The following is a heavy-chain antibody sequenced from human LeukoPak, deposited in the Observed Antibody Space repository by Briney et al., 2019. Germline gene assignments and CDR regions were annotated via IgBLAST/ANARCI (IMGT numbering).Heavy chain of an antibody. Sequence: SETLSLTCTVSGGSISSGGYYWSWIRQHPGKGLEWIGYIYYSGSTYYNPSLKSRVTISVDTSKNQFYLKLSSVTAADTAVYYCAREQRMVRGVITLDYWGQGTLVTVSS. CDR1: GGSISSGGYY. D-gene: IGHD3-10*01. CDR3: AREQRMVRGVITLDY. V-gene: IGHV4-31*03. CDR2: IYYSGST. J-gene: IGHJ4*02.